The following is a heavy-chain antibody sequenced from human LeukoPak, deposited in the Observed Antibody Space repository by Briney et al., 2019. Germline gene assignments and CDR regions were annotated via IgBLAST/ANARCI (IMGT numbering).Heavy chain of an antibody. J-gene: IGHJ5*02. CDR2: IHNSGST. CDR3: ASCIVGANWFDP. D-gene: IGHD1-26*01. V-gene: IGHV4-59*01. Sequence: SETLSLTCAVSGGSITYYYWNWIRQPPGKGLEWIGYIHNSGSTSYNSSLKSRVTISADMSKNQVSLKLTSVTAADTAVYYCASCIVGANWFDPWGQGILVTVSS. CDR1: GGSITYYY.